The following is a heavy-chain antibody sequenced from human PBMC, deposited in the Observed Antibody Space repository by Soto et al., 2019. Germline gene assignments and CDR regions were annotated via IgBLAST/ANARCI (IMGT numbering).Heavy chain of an antibody. J-gene: IGHJ5*02. V-gene: IGHV4-4*07. CDR1: GGSISSYY. Sequence: SETLSLTCTVSGGSISSYYWSWIRQPAGKGLEWIGRIYTSGSTNYNPSLKSRVTMSVDTSKNQFSLKLGSVTAADTAVYYCARDRMVRGVLYNWFDPWGQGTLVTVSS. CDR2: IYTSGST. D-gene: IGHD3-10*01. CDR3: ARDRMVRGVLYNWFDP.